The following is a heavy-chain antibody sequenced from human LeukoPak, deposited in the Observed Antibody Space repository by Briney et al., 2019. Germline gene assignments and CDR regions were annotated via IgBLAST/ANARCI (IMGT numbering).Heavy chain of an antibody. Sequence: SETLSLTCTVSGGSISSYYWSRIRQPPGKGLEWIGYIYYSGSTSYNPSLKSRVAISVDTSKNQFSLKLSSVTAADTAVYYYARRDRFLEWAISPWGQGTLVTVSS. CDR1: GGSISSYY. J-gene: IGHJ5*02. V-gene: IGHV4-59*01. CDR3: ARRDRFLEWAISP. D-gene: IGHD3-3*01. CDR2: IYYSGST.